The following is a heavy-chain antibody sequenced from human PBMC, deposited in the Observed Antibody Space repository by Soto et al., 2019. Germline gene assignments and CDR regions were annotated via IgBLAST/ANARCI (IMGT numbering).Heavy chain of an antibody. D-gene: IGHD3-16*01. Sequence: EVQLVESGGGVERPGGSLRLSCAVSGFTFEDYGMSWVRQAPGKGLEWVSTINWSGGSTGYADSVKGRFTISRDNAKNSVYLHMNSLRAEDTALYYCARGGFLNWFDPWGQGTLVTVSS. CDR3: ARGGFLNWFDP. CDR1: GFTFEDYG. V-gene: IGHV3-20*04. CDR2: INWSGGST. J-gene: IGHJ5*02.